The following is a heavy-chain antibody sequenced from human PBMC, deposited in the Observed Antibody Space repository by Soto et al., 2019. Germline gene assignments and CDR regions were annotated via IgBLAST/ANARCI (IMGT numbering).Heavy chain of an antibody. CDR1: GFTFSSYS. J-gene: IGHJ6*03. CDR2: ISSSSSTI. CDR3: ARDGGTMVRGVEVFFYYMGG. D-gene: IGHD3-10*01. V-gene: IGHV3-48*01. Sequence: PGGSLRLSCAASGFTFSSYSMNWVRQAPGKGLEWVSYISSSSSTIYYADSVKGRFTISRDNAKNSLYLQMNSLRAEDTAVYYCARDGGTMVRGVEVFFYYMGGWGKGTTFPV.